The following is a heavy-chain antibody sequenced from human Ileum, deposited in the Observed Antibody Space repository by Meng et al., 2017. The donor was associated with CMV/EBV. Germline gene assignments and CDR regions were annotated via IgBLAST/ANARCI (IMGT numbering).Heavy chain of an antibody. V-gene: IGHV3-74*02. CDR2: IKSDGSST. Sequence: ELHVVESGGGLVRPGGSLILSCTASGFTFTDAYMTWVRQAPGKGLVWVSSIKSDGSSTNYADSVKGRFTISRDNAKNTLYLQMNSLRAEDTAVYYCARSFDYWGQGTLVTVSS. CDR1: GFTFTDAY. CDR3: ARSFDY. J-gene: IGHJ4*02.